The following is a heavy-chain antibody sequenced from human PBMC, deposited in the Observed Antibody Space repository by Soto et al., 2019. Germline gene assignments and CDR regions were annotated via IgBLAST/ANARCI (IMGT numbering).Heavy chain of an antibody. V-gene: IGHV4-34*01. J-gene: IGHJ6*03. Sequence: QVQLQQWGAGLLKPSETLSLTCAVYGGSFSGYYWSWIRQPPGKGLEWIGEINHSGSTNYNPSLKSRVTISVDTSKNQFSLKLSSVTAADTAVYYCARGGGSSGWNYYYYYMDVWGKGTTVTVSS. CDR3: ARGGGSSGWNYYYYYMDV. CDR1: GGSFSGYY. D-gene: IGHD6-19*01. CDR2: INHSGST.